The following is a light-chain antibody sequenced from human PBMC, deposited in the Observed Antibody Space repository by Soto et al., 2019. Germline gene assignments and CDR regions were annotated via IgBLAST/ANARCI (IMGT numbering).Light chain of an antibody. J-gene: IGLJ1*01. CDR2: EVS. CDR1: SSDVGGYNY. Sequence: QSALPQPASVSGSPGQSITISCTGTSSDVGGYNYVSWYQQHPGKAPKLMIYEVSNRPSGVSNRFSGSKSGNTASLTISGLQAEDEAAYYCSSYTSSSTYVFGSGTKVTVL. V-gene: IGLV2-14*01. CDR3: SSYTSSSTYV.